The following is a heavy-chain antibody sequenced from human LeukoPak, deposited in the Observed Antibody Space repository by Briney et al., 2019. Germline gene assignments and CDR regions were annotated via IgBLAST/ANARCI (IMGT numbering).Heavy chain of an antibody. CDR3: AKGTSSGNFVTIDC. CDR1: GFTFRSYV. Sequence: PGGSLRLSCAASGFTFRSYVMSWVRQAPGKRLEWVSAITGDGGGTNHADSVKGRFTISRDNSKNTLYLQMDSLRAEDTAVYYCAKGTSSGNFVTIDCWGQGTLVTVSS. J-gene: IGHJ4*02. D-gene: IGHD1-26*01. CDR2: ITGDGGGT. V-gene: IGHV3-23*01.